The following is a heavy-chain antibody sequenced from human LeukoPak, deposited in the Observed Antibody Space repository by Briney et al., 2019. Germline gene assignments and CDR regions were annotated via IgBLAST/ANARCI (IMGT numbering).Heavy chain of an antibody. V-gene: IGHV3-30*04. D-gene: IGHD3-3*01. CDR1: NFAFEYYA. Sequence: GGSLRLSCAASNFAFEYYAMHWVRQSPGRGLAWVAVISSHGSETFYADSVKGRFTISRDNSKSTLFLQMNNLRPEDTAVYYCVCPFASNSFLDNWFDHWGQGTLVTVSS. CDR2: ISSHGSET. J-gene: IGHJ5*02. CDR3: VCPFASNSFLDNWFDH.